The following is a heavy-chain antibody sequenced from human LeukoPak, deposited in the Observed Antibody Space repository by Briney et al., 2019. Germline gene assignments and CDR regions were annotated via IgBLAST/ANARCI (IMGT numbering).Heavy chain of an antibody. V-gene: IGHV3-7*01. Sequence: GGSLRLSCAASGFTFSSYWMSWVRQAPGKGLEWVANIKQDGSEKYYVDSVKGRFTISRDNSKNTLYLQMNSLRAEDTAVYYCAKAPGYCSSTSCYTGYYYYYYMDVWGKGATVTVSS. CDR2: IKQDGSEK. J-gene: IGHJ6*03. CDR3: AKAPGYCSSTSCYTGYYYYYYMDV. D-gene: IGHD2-2*02. CDR1: GFTFSSYW.